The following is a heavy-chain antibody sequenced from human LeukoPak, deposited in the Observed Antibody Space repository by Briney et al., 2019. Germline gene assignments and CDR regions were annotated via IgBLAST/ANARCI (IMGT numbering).Heavy chain of an antibody. J-gene: IGHJ4*02. V-gene: IGHV3-48*03. D-gene: IGHD6-6*01. CDR1: RFPFCSYD. CDR3: ARDGGSSSSDY. CDR2: ISSSGSTI. Sequence: GVPLRLSCTASRFPFCSYDMLCLRQAPGKGLEGVSYISSSGSTIYYADSVKGRFTISRDNAKNSLYLRMNSLRAEDTAVYYCARDGGSSSSDYWGQGALVTVSS.